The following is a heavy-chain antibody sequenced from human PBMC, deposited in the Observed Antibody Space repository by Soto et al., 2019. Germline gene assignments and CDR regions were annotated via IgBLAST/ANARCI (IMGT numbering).Heavy chain of an antibody. CDR1: GFTFSSYA. V-gene: IGHV3-23*01. D-gene: IGHD2-2*01. J-gene: IGHJ4*02. CDR2: ISGSGGST. CDR3: AKARDLVPAAMDYLDY. Sequence: GGSLRLSCAASGFTFSSYAMSWVRQAPGKGLEWVSAISGSGGSTYYTDSVKGRFTISRDNSKNTLYLQMNSLRAEDTAVYYCAKARDLVPAAMDYLDYWGQGTLVTVSS.